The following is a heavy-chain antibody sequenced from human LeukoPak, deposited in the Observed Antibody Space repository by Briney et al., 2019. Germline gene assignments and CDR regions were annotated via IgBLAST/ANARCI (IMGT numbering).Heavy chain of an antibody. D-gene: IGHD2-2*02. Sequence: ASVKVSCKASGGTFSSYAISWVRQAPGQGLEWMGGIIPIFGTANYAQKFQGRVTITADESTSTAYMELSGLRSEDTAVYYCASVVVVPAAINPYGMDVWGQGTTVTVSS. CDR3: ASVVVVPAAINPYGMDV. V-gene: IGHV1-69*13. CDR2: IIPIFGTA. CDR1: GGTFSSYA. J-gene: IGHJ6*02.